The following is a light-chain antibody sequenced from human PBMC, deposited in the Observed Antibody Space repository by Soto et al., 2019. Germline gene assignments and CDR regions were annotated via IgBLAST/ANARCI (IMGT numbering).Light chain of an antibody. J-gene: IGKJ2*01. V-gene: IGKV1-5*03. CDR3: QQYNSYPYT. Sequence: DLQMTQSPSTLSASVGDRVTITCRASQSIISWLAWYQQKPGKAPKLLIYKASILESGVPSRFSSCGSGTEFILTISCLQPDDVATYYFQQYNSYPYTFGQGTKLEIK. CDR1: QSIISW. CDR2: KAS.